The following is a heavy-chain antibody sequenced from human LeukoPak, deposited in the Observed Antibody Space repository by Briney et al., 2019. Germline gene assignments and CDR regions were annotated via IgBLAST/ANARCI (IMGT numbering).Heavy chain of an antibody. Sequence: QPGGSLRLSCAASGFTFSSYEMNWVRQAPGKGLEWVSYISSSGSTIYYADSVEGRFTISSDNAKNSLYLQMNSLRAEDTAVYYCARYYYDSSGYYQKDYWGQGTLVTVSS. CDR1: GFTFSSYE. D-gene: IGHD3-22*01. CDR2: ISSSGSTI. J-gene: IGHJ4*02. V-gene: IGHV3-48*03. CDR3: ARYYYDSSGYYQKDY.